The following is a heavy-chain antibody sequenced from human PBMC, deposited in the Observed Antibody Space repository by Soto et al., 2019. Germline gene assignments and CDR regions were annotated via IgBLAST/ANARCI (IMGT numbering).Heavy chain of an antibody. J-gene: IGHJ3*02. CDR3: ASLVVTAAPDDAFDI. V-gene: IGHV1-69*02. D-gene: IGHD2-2*01. Sequence: GASVKVSCKASGGTFSSYTISRVRQAPGQGLEWMGRIIPILGIANYAQKFQGRVTITADKSTSTAYMELSSLRSEDTAVYYSASLVVTAAPDDAFDIWGQGTMVNVS. CDR1: GGTFSSYT. CDR2: IIPILGIA.